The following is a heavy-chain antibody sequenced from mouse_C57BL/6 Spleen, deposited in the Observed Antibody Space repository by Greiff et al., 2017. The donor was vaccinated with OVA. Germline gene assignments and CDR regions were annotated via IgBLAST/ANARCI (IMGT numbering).Heavy chain of an antibody. Sequence: EVKVVESGGGLVKPGGSLKLSCAASGFTFSSYTMSWVRQTPEKRLEWVATISGGGGNTYYPDSVKGRFTISRDNAKNTLYLQMSSLRSEDTALYYCARHYYDYVPFAYWGQGTLVTVSA. CDR1: GFTFSSYT. V-gene: IGHV5-9*01. CDR2: ISGGGGNT. D-gene: IGHD2-4*01. CDR3: ARHYYDYVPFAY. J-gene: IGHJ3*01.